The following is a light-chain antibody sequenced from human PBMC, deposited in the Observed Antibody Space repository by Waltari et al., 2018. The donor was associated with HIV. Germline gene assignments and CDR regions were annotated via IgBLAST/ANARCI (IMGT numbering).Light chain of an antibody. J-gene: IGLJ1*01. V-gene: IGLV2-8*01. CDR2: EVN. CDR1: SSDVGGYNY. CDR3: SSYAGSDSPYV. Sequence: QSALTQPPSASGSPGQSVTIFCTGTSSDVGGYNYVSWYQQHPEKAPKLIIFEVNKRPSGVPDRFSGSKSGNTASLTVSGLQAEDEADYYCSSYAGSDSPYVFGSGTTVTVL.